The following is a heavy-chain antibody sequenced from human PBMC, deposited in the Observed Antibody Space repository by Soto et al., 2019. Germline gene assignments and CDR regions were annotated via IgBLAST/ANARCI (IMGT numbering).Heavy chain of an antibody. J-gene: IGHJ4*02. CDR1: GITFSASS. D-gene: IGHD1-26*01. CDR3: ALEGAGFGD. V-gene: IGHV3-73*01. Sequence: EVRLVESGGGLVQPWGSVTLSCATSGITFSASSMHWVRQASGKGLEWLGRIRSKANHYATAYSDSVEGRFVISRDDLEDTMSRPMRSPRTEDTAMYSCALEGAGFGDWGQGTLVSVS. CDR2: IRSKANHYAT.